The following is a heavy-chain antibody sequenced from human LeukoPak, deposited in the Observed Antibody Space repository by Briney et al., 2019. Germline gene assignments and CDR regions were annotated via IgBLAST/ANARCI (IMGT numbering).Heavy chain of an antibody. D-gene: IGHD3-22*01. Sequence: SWGWVRQPPGKGLEWMGSNENPSLKSRATISIDTSSNQFSLNLNSVPAADTAVYYCARASGYYPRFYFDYWGQGILVAVSS. J-gene: IGHJ4*02. CDR1: S. V-gene: IGHV4-4*09. CDR3: ARASGYYPRFYFDY.